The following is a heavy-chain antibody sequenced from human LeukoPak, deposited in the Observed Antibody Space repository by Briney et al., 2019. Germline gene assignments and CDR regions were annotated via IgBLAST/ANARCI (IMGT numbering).Heavy chain of an antibody. CDR3: ARGIYYYDSSGYYPLRAFDI. CDR1: GYTFTSNG. V-gene: IGHV1-18*01. J-gene: IGHJ3*02. Sequence: ASVKVSCKASGYTFTSNGISWVRLASGQGLEWMGWIHPYNHNTIYAQKLQGRVTMTTDTSTSTAYMELRSLRSDDTAVYYCARGIYYYDSSGYYPLRAFDIWGQGTMVTVSS. CDR2: IHPYNHNT. D-gene: IGHD3-22*01.